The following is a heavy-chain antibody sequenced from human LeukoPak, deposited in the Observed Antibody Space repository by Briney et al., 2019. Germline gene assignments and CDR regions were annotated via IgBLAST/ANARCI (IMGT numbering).Heavy chain of an antibody. J-gene: IGHJ5*02. CDR2: IYYSGST. CDR3: ARFVERGIAAAGTARAYNWFDP. V-gene: IGHV4-31*03. CDR1: GGSISSGGYY. D-gene: IGHD6-13*01. Sequence: SQTLSLTCTVSGGSISSGGYYWSWIRQHPGKGLEWIGYIYYSGSTYYNPSLKSRVTISVDTSKNQFSLKLSSVTAADTAVYYCARFVERGIAAAGTARAYNWFDPRGQGTLVTVSS.